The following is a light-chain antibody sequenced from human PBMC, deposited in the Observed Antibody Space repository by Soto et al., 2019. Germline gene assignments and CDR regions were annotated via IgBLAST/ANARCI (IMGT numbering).Light chain of an antibody. CDR1: QRVLVSSMNENC. J-gene: IGKJ1*01. CDR2: WAS. V-gene: IGKV4-1*01. Sequence: DIVMTQSPASLAVSLGERAAIKCKSSQRVLVSSMNENCLGWYQQKPGQPPKLLIYWASTRASGVPDRFSGSGSGTDFTLTITNLQAEDGALYYCQQCYSPPWTFGQGNKVEIK. CDR3: QQCYSPPWT.